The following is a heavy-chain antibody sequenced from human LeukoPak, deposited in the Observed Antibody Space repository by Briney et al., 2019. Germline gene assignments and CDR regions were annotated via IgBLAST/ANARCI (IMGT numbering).Heavy chain of an antibody. CDR1: GFTVSSNY. CDR2: IYSGGST. V-gene: IGHV3-53*01. Sequence: GGSLRLSCAASGFTVSSNYMSWVRQAPGKGLEWVSVIYSGGSTYYADSVKGRFTISRDNSKNSVYLQMHSLRAEDTAIYYCAKAQEWLAFPGDSLDYWGQGALVTVSS. D-gene: IGHD6-19*01. J-gene: IGHJ4*02. CDR3: AKAQEWLAFPGDSLDY.